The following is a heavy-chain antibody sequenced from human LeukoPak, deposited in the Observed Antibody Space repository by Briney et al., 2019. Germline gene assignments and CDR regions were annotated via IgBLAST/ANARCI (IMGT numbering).Heavy chain of an antibody. V-gene: IGHV4-59*12. Sequence: SETLSLTCTVSGCSISSYYWSWIRQPPGKGLEWIGYIYYSGGTNYNPSLKSRVTISVETSKTQFSLQLNSVTPEDTAVYYCARAFRDLVYGDYEAWFDPWGQGTLVTVSS. CDR2: IYYSGGT. J-gene: IGHJ5*02. D-gene: IGHD4-17*01. CDR1: GCSISSYY. CDR3: ARAFRDLVYGDYEAWFDP.